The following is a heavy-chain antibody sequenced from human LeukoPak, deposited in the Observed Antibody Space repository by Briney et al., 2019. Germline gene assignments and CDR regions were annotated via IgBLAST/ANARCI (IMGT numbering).Heavy chain of an antibody. J-gene: IGHJ4*02. Sequence: ASVKVSCKASGYTFTGYYMHWVRQAPGQGLEWMGGIIPIFGTANYAQKFQGRVTITADESTSTAYMELSSLRSEDTAVYYCARGGDIVVVPAAQFDYWGQGTLVTVSS. CDR1: GYTFTGYY. CDR3: ARGGDIVVVPAAQFDY. D-gene: IGHD2-2*01. V-gene: IGHV1-69*13. CDR2: IIPIFGTA.